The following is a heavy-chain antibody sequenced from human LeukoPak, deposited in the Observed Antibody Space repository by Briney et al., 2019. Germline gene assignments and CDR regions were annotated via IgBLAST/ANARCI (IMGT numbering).Heavy chain of an antibody. CDR2: ISAYNGNT. CDR3: ARGRGIAVAGTSPPYY. CDR1: GYTFTSYG. D-gene: IGHD6-19*01. Sequence: ASVKFSCKASGYTFTSYGISWVRQAPGQGLEWMGWISAYNGNTNYAQKLQGRVTMTTDTSTSTAYMELRSLRSDDTAVYYCARGRGIAVAGTSPPYYWGQGTLVTVSS. J-gene: IGHJ4*02. V-gene: IGHV1-18*01.